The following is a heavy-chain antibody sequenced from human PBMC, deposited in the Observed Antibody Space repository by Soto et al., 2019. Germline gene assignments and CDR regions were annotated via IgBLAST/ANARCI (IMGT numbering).Heavy chain of an antibody. D-gene: IGHD3-3*01. V-gene: IGHV3-48*02. CDR3: ARGFLSNSSAL. J-gene: IGHJ4*02. CDR1: GFSFTSYS. CDR2: IGPGGETV. Sequence: LVESGGGLVRPGGSLRLSCAASGFSFTSYSLDWVRQAQGRRPEWLAYIGPGGETVHYSDSVKGRFAISRDVSRNSLSLQMSGLTDDDTAMFYWARGFLSNSSALWGPGTMVTVSS.